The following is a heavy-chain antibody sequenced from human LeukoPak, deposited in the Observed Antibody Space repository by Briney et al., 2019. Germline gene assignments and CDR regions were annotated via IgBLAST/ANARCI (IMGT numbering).Heavy chain of an antibody. D-gene: IGHD1-26*01. V-gene: IGHV3-53*01. Sequence: GGSLRLSCAASGFTDSSKYMSWVRQAPGKGLEWVSVISSGGSTYYADSVKGRFTISRDNSKNTLYLQMSSLSAEDMAVYYCARQSGNYVYFDYWGQGTLVTVSS. CDR2: ISSGGST. CDR1: GFTDSSKY. CDR3: ARQSGNYVYFDY. J-gene: IGHJ4*02.